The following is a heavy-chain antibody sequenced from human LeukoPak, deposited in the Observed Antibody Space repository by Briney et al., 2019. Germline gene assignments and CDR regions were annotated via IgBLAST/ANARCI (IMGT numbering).Heavy chain of an antibody. CDR1: GFTFNTYG. CDR2: IWYDATKT. V-gene: IGHV3-33*01. J-gene: IGHJ6*02. CDR3: VSAKGSSWSYYYGMDV. Sequence: PGKSLRLSCVASGFTFNTYGMHSVRQAPGKGLEWLAVIWYDATKTYYADSVKGRFTISRDNSKNTLYLDMKSLRAEDTAVYFCVSAKGSSWSYYYGMDVWGQGTTVTVFS. D-gene: IGHD3-10*01.